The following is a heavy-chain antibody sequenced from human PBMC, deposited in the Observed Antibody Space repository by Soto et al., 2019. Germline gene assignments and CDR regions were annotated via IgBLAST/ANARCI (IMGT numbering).Heavy chain of an antibody. CDR2: VFHTGNT. V-gene: IGHV4-59*01. CDR1: GDSIRSYY. D-gene: IGHD1-20*01. J-gene: IGHJ4*02. CDR3: AREQCNWKI. Sequence: SETLSLTCSVSGDSIRSYYWTWIRQPPGKGLQWIGYVFHTGNTNYSPSLKSRVTISEDASKNQVSLRLTSVTAADTAVYFCAREQCNWKIWGQGTLVTVSS.